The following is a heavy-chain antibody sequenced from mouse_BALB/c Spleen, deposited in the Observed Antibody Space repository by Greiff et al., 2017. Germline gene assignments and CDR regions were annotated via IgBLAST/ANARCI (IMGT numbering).Heavy chain of an antibody. Sequence: QVHVKQSGAELVKPGASVKLSCKASGYTFTSYYMYWVKQRPGQGLEWIGEINPSNGGTNFNEKFKSKATLTVDKSSSTAYMQLSSLTSEDSAVYYCYVLTGTLVFAYWGQGTLVTVSA. D-gene: IGHD4-1*01. CDR2: INPSNGGT. J-gene: IGHJ3*01. CDR1: GYTFTSYY. CDR3: YVLTGTLVFAY. V-gene: IGHV1S81*02.